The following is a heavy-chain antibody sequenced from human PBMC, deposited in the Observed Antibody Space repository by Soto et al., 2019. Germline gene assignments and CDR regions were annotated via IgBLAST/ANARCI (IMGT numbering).Heavy chain of an antibody. Sequence: QVQLVQSGAEVKKPGASVKVSCKASGYTFTSYGISWVRQAPGQGLEWMGWISAYNGNTSYAQKLQGRVTMTTDTSTSTAYMELRSLRSDDTAVYYCARDRAPYYDFWSGSLFFDYWGQGTLVTVSS. CDR1: GYTFTSYG. CDR2: ISAYNGNT. V-gene: IGHV1-18*01. D-gene: IGHD3-3*01. CDR3: ARDRAPYYDFWSGSLFFDY. J-gene: IGHJ4*02.